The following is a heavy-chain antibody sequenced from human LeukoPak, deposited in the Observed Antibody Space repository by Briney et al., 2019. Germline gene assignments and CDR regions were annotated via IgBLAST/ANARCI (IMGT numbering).Heavy chain of an antibody. D-gene: IGHD1-26*01. Sequence: ASVKVSCKASGYTFTSYYMHWVRQAPGQGLEWMGIINPSGGSTSYAQKFQGRVTMTRDTSTSTVYMELSSLRSGDTAVYYCARDINGGGSYNPAFDIWGQGTMVTVSS. V-gene: IGHV1-46*01. CDR2: INPSGGST. CDR3: ARDINGGGSYNPAFDI. CDR1: GYTFTSYY. J-gene: IGHJ3*02.